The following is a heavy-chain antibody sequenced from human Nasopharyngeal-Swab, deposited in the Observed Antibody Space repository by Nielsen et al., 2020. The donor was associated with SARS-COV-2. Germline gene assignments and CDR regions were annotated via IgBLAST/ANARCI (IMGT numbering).Heavy chain of an antibody. CDR3: ARVSCYYDILTGYYAEDGMDV. CDR2: IKQDGSEK. J-gene: IGHJ6*02. V-gene: IGHV3-7*01. Sequence: VRQAPGKGLEWVANIKQDGSEKYYVDSVKGRFTISRDNAKNSLYLQMNSLRAEDTAVYYCARVSCYYDILTGYYAEDGMDVWGQGTTVTVSS. D-gene: IGHD3-9*01.